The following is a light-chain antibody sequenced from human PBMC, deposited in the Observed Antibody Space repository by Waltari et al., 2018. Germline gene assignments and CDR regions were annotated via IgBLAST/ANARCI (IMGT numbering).Light chain of an antibody. J-gene: IGLJ7*01. V-gene: IGLV1-51*02. Sequence: QSVLTQPPSVSAAPGQRVTISCSGGSSTIGHHYVSWDRQFPGTAPKLLIYENTERPSGIPGRFSGSKSGTSATLDITGLQAGDEADYYCGTWDSSLSGAVFGGGTHLTVL. CDR3: GTWDSSLSGAV. CDR2: ENT. CDR1: SSTIGHHY.